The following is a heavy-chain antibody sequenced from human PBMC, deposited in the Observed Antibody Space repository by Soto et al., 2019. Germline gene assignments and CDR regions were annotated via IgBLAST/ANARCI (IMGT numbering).Heavy chain of an antibody. D-gene: IGHD3-22*01. V-gene: IGHV4-59*01. CDR3: AKSHYDSSGYYIIDH. J-gene: IGHJ4*02. CDR2: FCYTGST. Sequence: PSETLSLTCTVSGGSISGRCWSWVRQSPGKGLEWIGYFCYTGSTNYNPSLKSRVTISVDRSKTQCSLKLTSVTAADTAVYYCAKSHYDSSGYYIIDHWGQETLVTVSS. CDR1: GGSISGRC.